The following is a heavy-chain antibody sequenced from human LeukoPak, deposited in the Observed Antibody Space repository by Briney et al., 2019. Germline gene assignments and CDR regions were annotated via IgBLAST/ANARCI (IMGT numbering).Heavy chain of an antibody. D-gene: IGHD6-13*01. V-gene: IGHV1-69*13. CDR2: IILIFGTT. CDR1: GVTFSSYG. Sequence: SVKLSCNASGVTFSSYGISWVRNATGQGLEWMGEIILIFGTTNYAQKFQGTVTSTADESTSTAYMQLTSLRSEDTAVYYCARGIAAAVKGTPAFDIWGQGTMVTVSS. J-gene: IGHJ3*02. CDR3: ARGIAAAVKGTPAFDI.